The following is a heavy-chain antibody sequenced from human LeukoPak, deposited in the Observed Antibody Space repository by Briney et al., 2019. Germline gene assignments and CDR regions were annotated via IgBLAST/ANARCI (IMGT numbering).Heavy chain of an antibody. V-gene: IGHV3-30*02. J-gene: IGHJ3*02. CDR2: IRYDGINK. Sequence: GGSLRLSCAASGSTFRRSAMTWVRQAPGKGLEWVAFIRYDGINKYYADSVKGRFTISRDSFKNTLYLQMNSLRPEDTAVYYCAKEGDYYGSGSYRDGFDIWGQGTRATVSS. CDR1: GSTFRRSA. CDR3: AKEGDYYGSGSYRDGFDI. D-gene: IGHD3-10*01.